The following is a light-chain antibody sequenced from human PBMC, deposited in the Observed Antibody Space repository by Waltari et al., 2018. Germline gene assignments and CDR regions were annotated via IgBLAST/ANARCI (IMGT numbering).Light chain of an antibody. V-gene: IGLV2-23*02. CDR3: CSYAGSNTLWV. Sequence: QSALTQPASVSGSPGQSITISCTGTRSDVGSYNLVSWYQQHPGKAPKLMIYEVSKGPSGVSSRFSGSKSGNTASLTISGLQAEDEAVYYCCSYAGSNTLWVFGGGTKLTVL. J-gene: IGLJ3*02. CDR1: RSDVGSYNL. CDR2: EVS.